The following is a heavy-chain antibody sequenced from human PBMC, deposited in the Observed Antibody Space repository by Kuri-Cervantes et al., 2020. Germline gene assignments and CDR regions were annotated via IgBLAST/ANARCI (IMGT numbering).Heavy chain of an antibody. Sequence: SVKVSCKTSGFTFTSSAMQWVRQARGQRLEWIGWIVVGSGNTNYAQKFQERVTITRDMSTSTAYMELSSLRSEDTAVYYCAAGHSGGYEGASDYWGQGTLVTVSS. D-gene: IGHD1-26*01. CDR2: IVVGSGNT. J-gene: IGHJ4*02. V-gene: IGHV1-58*02. CDR1: GFTFTSSA. CDR3: AAGHSGGYEGASDY.